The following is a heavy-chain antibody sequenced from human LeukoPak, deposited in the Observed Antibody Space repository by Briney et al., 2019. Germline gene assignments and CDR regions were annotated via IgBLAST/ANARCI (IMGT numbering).Heavy chain of an antibody. D-gene: IGHD3-3*01. J-gene: IGHJ4*02. CDR2: ISYDGSNK. V-gene: IGHV3-30*03. CDR3: ARDMRDGMDYDFWSGYYRGHYFDY. CDR1: GFTFSSYG. Sequence: GGSLRLSCAASGFTFSSYGMHLVRQAPGKGLEWVAVISYDGSNKYYADSVKGRFTISRDNSKNTLYLQMNSLRAEDTAVYYCARDMRDGMDYDFWSGYYRGHYFDYWGQGTLVTVSS.